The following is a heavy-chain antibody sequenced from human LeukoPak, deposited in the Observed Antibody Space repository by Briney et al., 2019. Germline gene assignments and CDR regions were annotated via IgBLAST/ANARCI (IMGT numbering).Heavy chain of an antibody. J-gene: IGHJ4*02. CDR2: IYYSGST. CDR3: ARGESRDGYNHDY. Sequence: KPSETLSLTCTVSGGSISSYYWSWIRQPPGKGLEWIGYIYYSGSTNYNPSLKSRVTISVDTSKNQFSLKLSSVTAADTAVYYCARGESRDGYNHDYWGQGTLVTVSS. D-gene: IGHD5-12*01. CDR1: GGSISSYY. V-gene: IGHV4-59*01.